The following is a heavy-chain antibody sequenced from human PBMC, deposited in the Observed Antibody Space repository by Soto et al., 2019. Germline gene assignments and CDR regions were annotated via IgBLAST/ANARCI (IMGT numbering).Heavy chain of an antibody. CDR1: GFIFSNFA. V-gene: IGHV3-23*01. J-gene: IGHJ4*02. Sequence: GESLKISCAASGFIFSNFAMYWVRRAPGKGLEWVSSIRQSGDRSSYADSAKGRFTISRDNSKNTLYLQMNGLRLDDTAVYYCVTAVRTRLDNWGPGTLVTVSS. D-gene: IGHD3-10*01. CDR3: VTAVRTRLDN. CDR2: IRQSGDRS.